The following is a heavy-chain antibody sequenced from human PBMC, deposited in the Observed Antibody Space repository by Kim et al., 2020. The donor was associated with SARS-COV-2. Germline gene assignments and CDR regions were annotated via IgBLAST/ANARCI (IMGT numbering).Heavy chain of an antibody. CDR2: IRGNGGNT. D-gene: IGHD5-18*01. Sequence: GGSLRLSCAASGFAFDKFVMNWVRQAPGKGLEWVSSIRGNGGNTYYADSVKGRFTISRDNFQNTLYLQMNNLRVDDTAVYYCAKEGIQIYIGGFDHWGQGSLVTVSS. CDR1: GFAFDKFV. J-gene: IGHJ4*02. V-gene: IGHV3-23*01. CDR3: AKEGIQIYIGGFDH.